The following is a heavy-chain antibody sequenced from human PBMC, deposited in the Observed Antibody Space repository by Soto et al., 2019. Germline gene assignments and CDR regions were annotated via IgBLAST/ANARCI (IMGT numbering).Heavy chain of an antibody. CDR3: ARLRINRDGYLDY. CDR1: GGTFSSYT. D-gene: IGHD1-20*01. V-gene: IGHV1-69*02. CDR2: IIPILGIA. J-gene: IGHJ4*02. Sequence: VKVSCKASGGTFSSYTISWVRQAPGQGLEWMGRIIPILGIANYAQKFQGRVTITADKSTSTAYMELSSLRSEDTAMYYCARLRINRDGYLDYWGQGTLVTVSS.